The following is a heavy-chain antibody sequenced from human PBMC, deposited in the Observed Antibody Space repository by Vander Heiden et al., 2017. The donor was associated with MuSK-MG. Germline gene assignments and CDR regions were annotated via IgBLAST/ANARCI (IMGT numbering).Heavy chain of an antibody. V-gene: IGHV4-39*01. CDR2: IYYSGSN. CDR3: AILHGDTAMDYFDY. CDR1: GGSISSSSYY. Sequence: QLQLQESGPGLVKPSETLSLTCTVPGGSISSSSYYWGWIRQPPGKGLEWIGSIYYSGSNYYNPSRKSRVTISVDTSKNQLSLKLRSVTAADTAVYYYAILHGDTAMDYFDYWGQGTMVTVSS. J-gene: IGHJ4*02. D-gene: IGHD5-18*01.